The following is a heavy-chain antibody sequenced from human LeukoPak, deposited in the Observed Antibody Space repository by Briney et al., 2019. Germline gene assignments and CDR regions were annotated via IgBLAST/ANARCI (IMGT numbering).Heavy chain of an antibody. D-gene: IGHD3-22*01. CDR1: QFTFSSYS. Sequence: GGSLRLSCTASQFTFSSYSLNWVRQAPGKGLEWVSSISTSSRYIYYADSVKGRFTISRDNAKNSLFLQMNSLRAGDTAVYYCARDYSPPHYYDSSGYFDSWGQGTLVTVSP. CDR3: ARDYSPPHYYDSSGYFDS. CDR2: ISTSSRYI. J-gene: IGHJ4*02. V-gene: IGHV3-21*01.